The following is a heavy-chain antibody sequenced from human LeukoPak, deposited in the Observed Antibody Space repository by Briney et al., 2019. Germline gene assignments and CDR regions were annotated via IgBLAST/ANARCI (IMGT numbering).Heavy chain of an antibody. CDR2: ISYDGSNK. V-gene: IGHV3-30-3*01. Sequence: GGSLRLSCAASGFTFSSYAMHWVRQAPGKGLEWVAVISYDGSNKYYADSVKGRFTISRDNAKNSLYLQMNSLRAEDTAVYYCARDLYSSPLRGYYYGMDVWGQGTTVTVSS. D-gene: IGHD6-13*01. CDR1: GFTFSSYA. CDR3: ARDLYSSPLRGYYYGMDV. J-gene: IGHJ6*02.